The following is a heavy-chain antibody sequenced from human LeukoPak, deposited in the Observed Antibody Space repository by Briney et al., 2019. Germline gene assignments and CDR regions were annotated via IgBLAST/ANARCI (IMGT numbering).Heavy chain of an antibody. D-gene: IGHD3-22*01. CDR2: ISSSSSYI. Sequence: GGSLRLSCAASGFTFSSYSMNWVRQAPGKGLEWVSSISSSSSYIYYADSVKGRFTMSRDNAKNSLYLQMNSLRAEDTALYYCARAGDDSSGYFDYWGQGTLVTVSS. V-gene: IGHV3-21*04. CDR1: GFTFSSYS. J-gene: IGHJ4*02. CDR3: ARAGDDSSGYFDY.